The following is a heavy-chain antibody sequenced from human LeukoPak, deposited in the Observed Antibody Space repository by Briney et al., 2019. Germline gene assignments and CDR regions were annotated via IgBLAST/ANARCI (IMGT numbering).Heavy chain of an antibody. D-gene: IGHD4-17*01. V-gene: IGHV3-74*01. Sequence: GSLRLSCVASGFTFSTYWMNWVRQAPGKGLVWVSRINGDGSRTTYADSVKGRFTISGDNAKNTLYLQMNSLRAEDTAVYYCARLREGDYHFDYWGQGTLVTVSS. CDR1: GFTFSTYW. CDR3: ARLREGDYHFDY. CDR2: INGDGSRT. J-gene: IGHJ4*02.